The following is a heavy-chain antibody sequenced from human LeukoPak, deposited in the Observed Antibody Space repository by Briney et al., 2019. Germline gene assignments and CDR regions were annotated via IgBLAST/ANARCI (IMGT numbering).Heavy chain of an antibody. D-gene: IGHD2-21*01. CDR2: IKQDGSEK. CDR1: GFTFSSYW. Sequence: AGGSLRLSCAASGFTFSSYWMSWVRQAPGKGLEWVANIKQDGSEKDYVDSVKGRFTISRDTAKNSLYLQMNSLRAEDTAVYYCARIKSQGVVVPLLRSTYYFDYWGQGTLVTVSS. J-gene: IGHJ4*02. V-gene: IGHV3-7*01. CDR3: ARIKSQGVVVPLLRSTYYFDY.